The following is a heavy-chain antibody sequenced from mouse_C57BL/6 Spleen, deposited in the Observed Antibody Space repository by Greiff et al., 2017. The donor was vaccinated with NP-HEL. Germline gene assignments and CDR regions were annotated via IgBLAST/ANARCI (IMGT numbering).Heavy chain of an antibody. Sequence: EVKVEESGGGLVQPGGSMKLSCVASGFTFSNYWMNWVRQSPEKGLEWVAQIRLKSDNYATHYAESVKGRFTISRDDSKSSVYLQMNNLRAEDTGIYYCTGGNGGSDYWGQGTTLTVSS. CDR1: GFTFSNYW. CDR3: TGGNGGSDY. CDR2: IRLKSDNYAT. V-gene: IGHV6-3*01. J-gene: IGHJ2*01.